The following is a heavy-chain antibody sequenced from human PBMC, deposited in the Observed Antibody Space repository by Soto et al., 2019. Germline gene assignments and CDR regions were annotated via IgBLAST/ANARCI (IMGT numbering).Heavy chain of an antibody. CDR3: ARSPPSYTAMVDKEILGAFDI. J-gene: IGHJ3*02. Sequence: QVQLVESGGGVVQPGRSLRLSCAASGFTFSSYAMHWVRQAPGKGLEWVAVISYDGSNKYYADSVKGRFTISRDNSKNTLYLQINSLRAEDTAVYYCARSPPSYTAMVDKEILGAFDIWGQGTMVTVSS. D-gene: IGHD5-18*01. V-gene: IGHV3-30-3*01. CDR2: ISYDGSNK. CDR1: GFTFSSYA.